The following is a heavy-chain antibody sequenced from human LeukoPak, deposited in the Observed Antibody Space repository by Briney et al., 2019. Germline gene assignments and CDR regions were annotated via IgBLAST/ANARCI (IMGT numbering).Heavy chain of an antibody. CDR2: IIPIFGTA. J-gene: IGHJ5*02. D-gene: IGHD3-10*01. CDR1: GGTFSSYA. CDR3: AGEGGYYYGSGSPSDP. V-gene: IGHV1-69*06. Sequence: SVKVSCKASGGTFSSYAISWVRQAPEQGLEWKGGIIPIFGTANYAQKFQGRVTITADKSTSTAYMELSSLRAEDTAVYYCAGEGGYYYGSGSPSDPWGQGTLVTVSS.